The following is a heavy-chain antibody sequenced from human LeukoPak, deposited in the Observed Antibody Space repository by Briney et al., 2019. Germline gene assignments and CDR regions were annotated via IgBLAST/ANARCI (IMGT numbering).Heavy chain of an antibody. CDR2: INPSGGST. J-gene: IGHJ4*02. Sequence: GASVKVSCKASGYTFTSYYMHWVRQAHGQGLEWMGIINPSGGSTSYAQKFQGRVTMTRDTSTSTVYMELSSLRSEDTAVYYCARSKASSGYPEYYFDYWGQGTLVTVSS. V-gene: IGHV1-46*01. D-gene: IGHD3-22*01. CDR1: GYTFTSYY. CDR3: ARSKASSGYPEYYFDY.